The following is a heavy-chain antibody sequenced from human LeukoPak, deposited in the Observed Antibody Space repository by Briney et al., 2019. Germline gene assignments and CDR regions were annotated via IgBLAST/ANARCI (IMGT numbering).Heavy chain of an antibody. Sequence: GGSLRLPCAASGFTFSSYSMNWVRQAPGKGLEWVSSISSSSSYIYYADSVKGRFTISRDNAKNSLYLQMNSLRAEDTAVYYCARDWGYYYYYGMDVWGQGTTVTVSS. V-gene: IGHV3-21*01. D-gene: IGHD3-16*01. J-gene: IGHJ6*02. CDR2: ISSSSSYI. CDR1: GFTFSSYS. CDR3: ARDWGYYYYYGMDV.